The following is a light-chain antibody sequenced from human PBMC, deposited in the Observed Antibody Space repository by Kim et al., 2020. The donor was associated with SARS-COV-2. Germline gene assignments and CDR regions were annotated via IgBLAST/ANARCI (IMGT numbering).Light chain of an antibody. CDR1: KLDDKY. CDR2: QDA. Sequence: SYELTQPPSVSVSPGQTASITCSGDKLDDKYVGWYQHKPGQSPVLIIYQDAKRPSGIPERFSGSNSGNTATLTISGTQAMDEADYYCQAWDSGIAGVFGGGTKVTVL. CDR3: QAWDSGIAGV. J-gene: IGLJ2*01. V-gene: IGLV3-1*01.